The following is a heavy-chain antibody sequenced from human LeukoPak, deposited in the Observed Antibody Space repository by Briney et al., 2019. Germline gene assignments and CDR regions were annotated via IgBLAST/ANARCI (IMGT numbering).Heavy chain of an antibody. CDR2: ISSSSSYI. CDR1: GFTLSSYS. J-gene: IGHJ6*02. D-gene: IGHD3-3*01. Sequence: GGSLRLSCAASGFTLSSYSMNWVRQAPGKGLEWVSSISSSSSYIYYADSVKGRFTISRDNAKNSLYLQMNSLRAEDTAVYYCARDHSIGPTTYYDFWSGYFLPVYYYYGMDVWGQGTTVTVSS. CDR3: ARDHSIGPTTYYDFWSGYFLPVYYYYGMDV. V-gene: IGHV3-21*01.